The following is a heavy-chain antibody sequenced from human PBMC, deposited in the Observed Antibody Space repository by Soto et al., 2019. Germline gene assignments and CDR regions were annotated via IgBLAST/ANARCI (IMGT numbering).Heavy chain of an antibody. V-gene: IGHV3-11*01. J-gene: IGHJ3*02. CDR2: ISTSGSTI. CDR1: GFTFSGYY. Sequence: QVKLVESGGGLVKPGGSLRLSCAASGFTFSGYYMSWIRQAPGKGLEWVSYISTSGSTIYYADSVKGRFTISRDNAKHSLYLQMNRLRDEATAVYYCARDPSPIGAGGDIWGQWTMVTVSS. CDR3: ARDPSPIGAGGDI. D-gene: IGHD3-16*01.